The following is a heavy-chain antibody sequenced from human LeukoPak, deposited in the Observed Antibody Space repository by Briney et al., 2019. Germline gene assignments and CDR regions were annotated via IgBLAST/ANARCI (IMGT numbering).Heavy chain of an antibody. J-gene: IGHJ3*02. CDR1: GYTFTSYG. Sequence: ASVKVSCKASGYTFTSYGISWVRQAPGQGLEWMGWISAYNGNTNYAQKLQGRVTMTTDTSTSTAYMELRSLRSDDTAVYYCARPPGIAAAGTIGAFDIWGQGTMVTVSS. D-gene: IGHD6-13*01. CDR2: ISAYNGNT. CDR3: ARPPGIAAAGTIGAFDI. V-gene: IGHV1-18*01.